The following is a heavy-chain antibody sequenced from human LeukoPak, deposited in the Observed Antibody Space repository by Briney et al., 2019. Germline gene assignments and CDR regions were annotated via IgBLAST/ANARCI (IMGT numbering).Heavy chain of an antibody. V-gene: IGHV1-8*01. CDR3: ARVPYDYVWGSYRYYYYYYMDV. D-gene: IGHD3-16*02. Sequence: ASVKVSCKASGYTFTSYDINWVRQATGQGLERMGWMNPNSGNTGYAQKFQGRVTMTRNTSISTAYMELSSLRSEDTAVYYCARVPYDYVWGSYRYYYYYYMDVWGKGTTVTISS. J-gene: IGHJ6*03. CDR1: GYTFTSYD. CDR2: MNPNSGNT.